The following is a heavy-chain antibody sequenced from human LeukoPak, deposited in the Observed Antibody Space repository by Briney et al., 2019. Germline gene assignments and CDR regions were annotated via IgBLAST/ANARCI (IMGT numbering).Heavy chain of an antibody. CDR3: ARDRSGWYYFDY. V-gene: IGHV3-66*01. J-gene: IGHJ4*02. D-gene: IGHD6-19*01. Sequence: PGGSLRLSCAASGFTVGNNYMSWVRQAPGKGLEWVSIIYSGGSTYYADSVKGRFTISRDNAKNSLFLQMNSLRAEDTAVYYCARDRSGWYYFDYWGQGALVTVSS. CDR2: IYSGGST. CDR1: GFTVGNNY.